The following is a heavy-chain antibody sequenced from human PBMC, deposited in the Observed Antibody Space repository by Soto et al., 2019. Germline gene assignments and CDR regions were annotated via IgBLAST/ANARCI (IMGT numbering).Heavy chain of an antibody. Sequence: QVQLQESGPGLVKPSQTLSLTCTVSGGSISSGGYYWSWIRQHPGKGLEGIGYIYYSGSTYYNPSLQSRVTISVDTSKNKFSLKLSSVTAADTAVYYCARGEELSGSYFIGYWGQGTLVTVSS. J-gene: IGHJ4*02. CDR1: GGSISSGGYY. V-gene: IGHV4-31*03. D-gene: IGHD1-26*01. CDR2: IYYSGST. CDR3: ARGEELSGSYFIGY.